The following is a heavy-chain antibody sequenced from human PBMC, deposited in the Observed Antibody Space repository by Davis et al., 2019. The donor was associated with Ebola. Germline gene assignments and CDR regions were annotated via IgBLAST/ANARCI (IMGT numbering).Heavy chain of an antibody. V-gene: IGHV3-33*06. CDR3: AKDSGQWLSQYYSDI. D-gene: IGHD6-19*01. CDR1: KFAFSNYG. Sequence: GESLKISCTASKFAFSNYGMHWVRQAPGKGLEWVAIIWYDGSRKYYVDSVKGRFTISRDNSKDTLYLQMDSLRVEDTAVYYCAKDSGQWLSQYYSDIWGQGTAVTVST. J-gene: IGHJ4*02. CDR2: IWYDGSRK.